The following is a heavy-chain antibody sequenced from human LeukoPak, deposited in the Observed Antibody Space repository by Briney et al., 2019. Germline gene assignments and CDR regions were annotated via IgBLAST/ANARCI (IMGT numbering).Heavy chain of an antibody. Sequence: GGSLRLSCAASGFTFSSYGMHWVRQAPGKGLEWVAVISYDGSNKYYADSVKGRFTISRDNSENTLYLQMSSLRAEDTAVYYCAKEYLYSGYAGPCDYWGQGTLVTVSS. V-gene: IGHV3-30*18. D-gene: IGHD5-12*01. J-gene: IGHJ4*02. CDR1: GFTFSSYG. CDR2: ISYDGSNK. CDR3: AKEYLYSGYAGPCDY.